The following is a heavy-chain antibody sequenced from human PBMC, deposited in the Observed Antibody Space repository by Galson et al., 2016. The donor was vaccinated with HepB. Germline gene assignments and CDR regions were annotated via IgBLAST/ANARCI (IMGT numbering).Heavy chain of an antibody. CDR2: INPNSGGT. V-gene: IGHV1-2*02. D-gene: IGHD6-13*01. Sequence: SVKVSCKASGYTFTGYYMHWVRQAPGQGLEWMGWINPNSGGTNYAQKFQGRVTLTRDTSIRTAYMELSRLRSDDSAVYYCAREPGIAAADSAEYFLHWGQGTLVTVSS. CDR1: GYTFTGYY. CDR3: AREPGIAAADSAEYFLH. J-gene: IGHJ1*01.